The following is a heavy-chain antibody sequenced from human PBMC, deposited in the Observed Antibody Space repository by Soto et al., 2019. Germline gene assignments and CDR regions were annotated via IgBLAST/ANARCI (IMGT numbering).Heavy chain of an antibody. CDR1: GFTFSSYS. J-gene: IGHJ3*02. CDR3: ARGNKQGDAFDI. V-gene: IGHV3-48*02. CDR2: ISSSRTI. Sequence: GGSLRLSCAASGFTFSSYSMNWVRQAPGKGLEWVSYISSSRTIYYADSVKGRFTISRDNAKNSLYLQMNSLRDEDTAVYYCARGNKQGDAFDIWGQGTMVTVSS.